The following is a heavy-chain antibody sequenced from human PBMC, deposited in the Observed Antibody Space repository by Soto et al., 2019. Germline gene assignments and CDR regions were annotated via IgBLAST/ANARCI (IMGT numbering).Heavy chain of an antibody. CDR3: AAYLRFLEWLSS. Sequence: GGSLRLSCAASGFPFSTYALNWVRQAPGKGLEWVSTITNSGGITYYADSVKGRFTISRDNSKNSLYLQMNSLRAEDTAVYYCAAYLRFLEWLSSWGQGTLVTVSS. D-gene: IGHD3-3*01. J-gene: IGHJ4*02. CDR2: ITNSGGIT. CDR1: GFPFSTYA. V-gene: IGHV3-23*01.